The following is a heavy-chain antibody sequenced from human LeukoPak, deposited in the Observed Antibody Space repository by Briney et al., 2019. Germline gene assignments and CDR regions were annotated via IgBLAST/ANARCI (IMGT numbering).Heavy chain of an antibody. CDR1: AFTFRSFG. V-gene: IGHV3-30*18. J-gene: IGHJ4*02. Sequence: GGSLRLSCAASAFTFRSFGMQWVRQAPGKGLEWVAFISSDGGNVYYADSVNGRFSIPRDNFKATLYLQMNSLRPEDTAVYYCAKGQQGHMWLDNWGQGTLVIVSS. CDR2: ISSDGGNV. D-gene: IGHD6-13*01. CDR3: AKGQQGHMWLDN.